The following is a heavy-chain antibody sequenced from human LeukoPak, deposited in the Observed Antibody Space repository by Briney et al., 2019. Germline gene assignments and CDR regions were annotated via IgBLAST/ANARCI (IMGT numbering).Heavy chain of an antibody. V-gene: IGHV3-30*02. D-gene: IGHD3-22*01. Sequence: GGSLRLSCAASGFTFSSYGMHWVRQAPGKGLEWVAFIRYDGSNKYYADSVKGRFTISRDNSKNTLYLQMNSLRAEDTAVYYCAKDYLRVVVIANDAFDIWDQGTMVTVSS. CDR2: IRYDGSNK. J-gene: IGHJ3*02. CDR3: AKDYLRVVVIANDAFDI. CDR1: GFTFSSYG.